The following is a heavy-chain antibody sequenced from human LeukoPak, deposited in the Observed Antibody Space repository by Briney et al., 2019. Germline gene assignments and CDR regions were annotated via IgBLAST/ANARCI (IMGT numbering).Heavy chain of an antibody. CDR1: GGTFSSYA. CDR3: ARGRRDGSGSYYNLY. V-gene: IGHV1-69*04. Sequence: ASVKVSCKASGGTFSSYAISWVRQAPGQGLEWMGRIIPILGIANYAQKFQGRVTITADKSTSTAYMELSSLRSEDTAVYYCARGRRDGSGSYYNLYWGQGTLVTVSS. CDR2: IIPILGIA. D-gene: IGHD3-10*01. J-gene: IGHJ4*02.